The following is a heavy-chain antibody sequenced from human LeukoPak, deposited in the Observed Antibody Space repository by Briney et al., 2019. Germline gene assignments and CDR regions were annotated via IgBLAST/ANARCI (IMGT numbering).Heavy chain of an antibody. CDR1: GFTFDDYA. J-gene: IGHJ3*02. D-gene: IGHD6-19*01. Sequence: GGSLRLSCAASGFTFDDYAMHWVRQAPGKGLEWVSGISWNSGSIGYADSVKGRFTISRDNAKNSLYLQMNSLRAEDTALYYCAKEPVAGTLFYAFDIWGQGTMVTVSS. CDR3: AKEPVAGTLFYAFDI. CDR2: ISWNSGSI. V-gene: IGHV3-9*01.